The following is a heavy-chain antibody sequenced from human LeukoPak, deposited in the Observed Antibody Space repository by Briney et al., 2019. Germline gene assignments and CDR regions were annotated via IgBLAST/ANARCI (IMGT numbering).Heavy chain of an antibody. D-gene: IGHD2-21*02. CDR3: TSWGDTTAEYFQR. J-gene: IGHJ1*01. Sequence: GGSLRLSCAASGFTFSNFWMHWVRQAPGKGLAWVALIYGDGSFTRYADSVKGRFTISRDNAKNSMYLQMNSLRVEDTAVYYCTSWGDTTAEYFQRWGQGTLVTVSS. CDR1: GFTFSNFW. V-gene: IGHV3-74*01. CDR2: IYGDGSFT.